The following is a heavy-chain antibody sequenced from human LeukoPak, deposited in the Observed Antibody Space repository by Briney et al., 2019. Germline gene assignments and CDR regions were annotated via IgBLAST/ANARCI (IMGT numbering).Heavy chain of an antibody. D-gene: IGHD2-8*01. J-gene: IGHJ3*01. CDR3: ARGFQWHPNPCVFDV. V-gene: IGHV4-59*01. CDR2: IYYTGDT. CDR1: GGSTSSYY. Sequence: SETLSLTCTISGGSTSSYYWSWIRQSPGKGLEWIGDIYYTGDTNDNPSLKSRASIPIDTSNNQFSLRLRSVTAADTAVYYCARGFQWHPNPCVFDVWGQGTMVTVSS.